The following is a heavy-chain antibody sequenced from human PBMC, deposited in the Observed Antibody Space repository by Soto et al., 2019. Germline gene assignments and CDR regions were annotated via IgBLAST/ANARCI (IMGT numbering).Heavy chain of an antibody. D-gene: IGHD3-10*01. V-gene: IGHV4-59*08. CDR1: GGSISRYY. CDR3: AIHNYGSGSTYFDY. J-gene: IGHJ4*02. Sequence: PSETLSLTCTVSGGSISRYYWRWIRQPPGKGLEWIGYIYYSGSTNYNPSLKSRVTISVDTSKNQFSLKLNSMTAADTAVYYCAIHNYGSGSTYFDYWGQGTLVTVSS. CDR2: IYYSGST.